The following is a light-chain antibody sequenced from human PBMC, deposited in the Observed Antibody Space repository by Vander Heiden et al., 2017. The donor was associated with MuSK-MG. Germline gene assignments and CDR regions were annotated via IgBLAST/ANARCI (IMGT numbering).Light chain of an antibody. J-gene: IGLJ2*01. V-gene: IGLV1-40*01. CDR1: RSNIGAGYD. CDR3: QSYDSSRSGSV. CDR2: GNS. Sequence: QSVLTQPPSVSGAPGQRVTISCTGSRSNIGAGYDVHWYQQLPGTAPKLLIYGNSNRPSGVPDRFSGSKSGTSASLAITGLQADDEADYYCQSYDSSRSGSVFGGGTKLTVL.